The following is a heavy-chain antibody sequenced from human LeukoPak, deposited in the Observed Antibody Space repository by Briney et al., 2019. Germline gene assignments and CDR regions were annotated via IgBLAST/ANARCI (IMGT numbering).Heavy chain of an antibody. Sequence: PGGSLRLSCAASGFIFSSHGMHWVRQAPGKGLEWVAFIRYDGSNKYYADSVKGRFTISRDNSKNTLYLQMNSLRPEDTAVYYCAKGYSEITTFRGREGYYYMDVWGKGTTVTVSS. D-gene: IGHD3-16*01. J-gene: IGHJ6*03. V-gene: IGHV3-30*02. CDR1: GFIFSSHG. CDR2: IRYDGSNK. CDR3: AKGYSEITTFRGREGYYYMDV.